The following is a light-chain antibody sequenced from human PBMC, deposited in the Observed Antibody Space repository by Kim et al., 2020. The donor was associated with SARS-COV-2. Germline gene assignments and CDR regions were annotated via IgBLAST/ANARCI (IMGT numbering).Light chain of an antibody. Sequence: DVVLTQSPLSLPVTLGQLASISCRSSQSLAYSDGNTLLSWFQQRPGQSTRRLMYRVSNRDSGVPDRFSGSGSDTDFTLKISRVEAEDVGIYYCLKGTHWPFTFGPGTKVDIK. J-gene: IGKJ3*01. CDR2: RVS. CDR1: QSLAYSDGNTL. CDR3: LKGTHWPFT. V-gene: IGKV2-30*01.